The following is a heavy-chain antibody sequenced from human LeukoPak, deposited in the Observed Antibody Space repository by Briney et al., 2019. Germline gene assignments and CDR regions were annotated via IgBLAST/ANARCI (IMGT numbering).Heavy chain of an antibody. CDR2: IWYDGSNK. Sequence: PGGSLRLSCAASGFTFSSYGMHWVRQAPGKGLEWVAVIWYDGSNKHYADSVKGRFTISRDNSKNTLYLQMSSLRAEDTAVYYCARDLGAARPHGWGQGTLVTVSS. D-gene: IGHD6-6*01. V-gene: IGHV3-33*01. CDR3: ARDLGAARPHG. CDR1: GFTFSSYG. J-gene: IGHJ4*02.